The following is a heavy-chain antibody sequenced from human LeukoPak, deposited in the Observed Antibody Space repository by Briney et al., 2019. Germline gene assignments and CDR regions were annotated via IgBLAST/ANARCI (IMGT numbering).Heavy chain of an antibody. CDR3: AKVYCSGGSCQGWNFDY. Sequence: GGSLRLSCAASGFTVSSNYMSWVRQAPGKGLEWVSGIYSGGSTYYADSVKGRFTISRDNSKNTLYLQMNSLRAEDTAVYYCAKVYCSGGSCQGWNFDYWGQGTLVTVSS. CDR1: GFTVSSNY. D-gene: IGHD2-15*01. CDR2: IYSGGST. V-gene: IGHV3-53*01. J-gene: IGHJ4*02.